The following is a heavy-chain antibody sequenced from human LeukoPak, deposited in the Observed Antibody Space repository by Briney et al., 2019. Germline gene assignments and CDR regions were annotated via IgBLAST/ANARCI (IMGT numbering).Heavy chain of an antibody. CDR3: ARDATRSGQWELLGY. CDR1: GYTFTNYG. J-gene: IGHJ4*02. CDR2: ISAYNGNT. Sequence: ASVKVSCKASGYTFTNYGISWVRQAPGQGLEWMGWISAYNGNTNSAQKLQGRVTMTTDTSTSTAYMELRSLTSDDSAVYYNARDATRSGQWELLGYGGQGTLVTVSS. D-gene: IGHD1-26*01. V-gene: IGHV1-18*01.